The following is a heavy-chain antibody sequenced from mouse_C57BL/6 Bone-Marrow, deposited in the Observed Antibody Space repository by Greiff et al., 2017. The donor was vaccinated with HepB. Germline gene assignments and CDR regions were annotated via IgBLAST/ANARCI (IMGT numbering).Heavy chain of an antibody. D-gene: IGHD1-1*01. CDR1: GFSLSTFGMG. V-gene: IGHV8-8*01. CDR2: IWWDDDK. J-gene: IGHJ4*01. Sequence: QVTLKESGPGILQPSQSLSLTCSFSGFSLSTFGMGVGWIRQPSGKGLEWLAHIWWDDDKYYNPALKSRLTISKDTSKNQVFLKIANVDTADTATYYCARIVIVATREGAMDYWGQGTSVTVSS. CDR3: ARIVIVATREGAMDY.